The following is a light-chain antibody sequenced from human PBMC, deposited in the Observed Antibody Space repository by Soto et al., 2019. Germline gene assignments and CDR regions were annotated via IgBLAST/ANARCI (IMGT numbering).Light chain of an antibody. CDR1: QDIAGY. CDR3: QQYNHHPLT. CDR2: SAS. J-gene: IGKJ4*01. Sequence: DVRMTQSPSSLSASVGDSVTISCRASQDIAGYLAWFQQKPGKAPRSLIFSASTLHSGVPSRFSGSASGTDFTLTITNLQPEDFATYYFQQYNHHPLTFGGGTKVEIK. V-gene: IGKV1-16*01.